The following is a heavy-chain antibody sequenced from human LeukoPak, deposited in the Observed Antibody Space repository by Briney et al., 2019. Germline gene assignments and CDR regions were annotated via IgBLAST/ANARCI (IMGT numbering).Heavy chain of an antibody. D-gene: IGHD6-25*01. J-gene: IGHJ5*02. CDR1: GGSISSYY. CDR2: IYCSRST. CDR3: ACTPGAARFDP. Sequence: SETLSLTCTVSGGSISSYYWSWIRQPPGKGLEWIGYIYCSRSTNYNPSLKSRVTISVDMSKNQSSLKLTSVTAADTAVYYCACTPGAARFDPWGQGTLVTVSS. V-gene: IGHV4-59*08.